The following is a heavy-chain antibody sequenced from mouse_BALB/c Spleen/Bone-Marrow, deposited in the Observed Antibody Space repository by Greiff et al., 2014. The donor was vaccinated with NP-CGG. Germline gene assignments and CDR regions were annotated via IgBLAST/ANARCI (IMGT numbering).Heavy chain of an antibody. CDR2: IDPANGNT. V-gene: IGHV14-3*02. Sequence: EVKLVESGAELVKPGASVKLSCTASGLNIKDTYMHWVKQRPEQGLEWIGRIDPANGNTKYDPKFQGKATIAADTSSNTAYLQLSSLTSEDTAVYYCATYYYGSSWGFAYWGQGTLVTVSA. CDR1: GLNIKDTY. CDR3: ATYYYGSSWGFAY. D-gene: IGHD1-1*01. J-gene: IGHJ3*01.